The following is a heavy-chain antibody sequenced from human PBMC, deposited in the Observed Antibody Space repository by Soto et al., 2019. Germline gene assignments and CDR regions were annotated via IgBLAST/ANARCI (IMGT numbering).Heavy chain of an antibody. V-gene: IGHV1-8*01. Sequence: ASVKVSCKASGYTFISYDINWVRQATGQGLEWMGWMNPNSGNTGYAQKFQGRVTMTRNTSISTAYMELSSLRSEDTAVYYCARGRSVTIFGVVYYYYYMDVWGKGTTVTVSS. CDR2: MNPNSGNT. CDR1: GYTFISYD. J-gene: IGHJ6*03. CDR3: ARGRSVTIFGVVYYYYYMDV. D-gene: IGHD3-3*01.